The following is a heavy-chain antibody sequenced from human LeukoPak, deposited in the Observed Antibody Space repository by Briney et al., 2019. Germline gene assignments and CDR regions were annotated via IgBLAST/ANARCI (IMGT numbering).Heavy chain of an antibody. CDR3: ARDSAPATVYGDYSPGNY. CDR2: IIPIFGTA. CDR1: GGTFSSYG. J-gene: IGHJ4*02. D-gene: IGHD4-17*01. Sequence: SVKVSCKASGGTFSSYGISWVRQAPGQGLEWMGGIIPIFGTANYAQKFQGRVTITTDESTSTAYMELSSLISEDTAVYYCARDSAPATVYGDYSPGNYWGQGTLVTVSS. V-gene: IGHV1-69*05.